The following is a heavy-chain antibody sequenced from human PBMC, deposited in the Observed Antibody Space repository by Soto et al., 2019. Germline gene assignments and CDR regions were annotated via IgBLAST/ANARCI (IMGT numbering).Heavy chain of an antibody. D-gene: IGHD3-22*01. CDR1: GFTVSSQG. V-gene: IGHV3-30*18. CDR2: IKYDGSQK. CDR3: AKDIAYDSSGYYSSPLAY. Sequence: PGGSLRLSCAASGFTVSSQGMSWVRRDPGKGLEWVAGIKYDGSQKYYADSVKGRFTISRDNSKNTLYLQMNSLRAEDTAVYYCAKDIAYDSSGYYSSPLAYWGQGTLVTVSS. J-gene: IGHJ4*02.